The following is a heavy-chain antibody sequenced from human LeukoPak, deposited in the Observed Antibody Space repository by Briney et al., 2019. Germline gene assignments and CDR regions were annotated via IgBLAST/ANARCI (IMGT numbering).Heavy chain of an antibody. D-gene: IGHD2-2*01. J-gene: IGHJ4*02. CDR3: ARGCGSTSCSTGNLDY. Sequence: LSLTCTVSGGTITSGAFSWSWIRQPPGEGLEWIGYIFHSGNTYYNPSLKSRVTISIDRSKNQFSLRLSSVTAADTAVYYCARGCGSTSCSTGNLDYWGQGTLVTVSS. V-gene: IGHV4-30-2*01. CDR1: GGTITSGAFS. CDR2: IFHSGNT.